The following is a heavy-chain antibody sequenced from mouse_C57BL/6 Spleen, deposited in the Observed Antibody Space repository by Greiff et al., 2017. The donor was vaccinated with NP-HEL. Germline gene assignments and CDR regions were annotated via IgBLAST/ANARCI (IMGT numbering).Heavy chain of an antibody. Sequence: QVQLQQPGAELVRPGSSVKLSCKASGYTFTSYWMHWVKQRPIQGLEWIGNIDPSDSETHYNQKFKDKATLTVDKSSSTAYMQLSSRTSEDSAVYYCARWGYGSSYRYFDVWGTGTTVTVSS. CDR3: ARWGYGSSYRYFDV. CDR1: GYTFTSYW. V-gene: IGHV1-52*01. J-gene: IGHJ1*03. CDR2: IDPSDSET. D-gene: IGHD1-1*01.